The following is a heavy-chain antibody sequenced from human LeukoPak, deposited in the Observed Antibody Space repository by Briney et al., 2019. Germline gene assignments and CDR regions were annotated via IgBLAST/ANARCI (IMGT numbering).Heavy chain of an antibody. CDR2: MNPNSGNT. Sequence: ASVKVSCKASGYTFTSYDINWVRQATGQGLEWMGWMNPNSGNTGYAQKFQGRVTITRNTSISTAYMELSSLRSEDTAVYYCASDRGEYYGDYEDYWGQGTLVTVSS. CDR1: GYTFTSYD. J-gene: IGHJ4*02. V-gene: IGHV1-8*03. CDR3: ASDRGEYYGDYEDY. D-gene: IGHD4-17*01.